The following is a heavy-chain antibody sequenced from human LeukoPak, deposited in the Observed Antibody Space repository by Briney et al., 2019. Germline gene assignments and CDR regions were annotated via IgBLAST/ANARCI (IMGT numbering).Heavy chain of an antibody. CDR2: IRSSSSTI. Sequence: GGSLRLSCAASGFTFSTYWMSWVRQAPGKGLEWVSYIRSSSSTIYYADSVKGRFTISRDNAKNSLYLQMNSLRAEDTAVYYCARAKRNGFDIWGQGTMVTVSS. J-gene: IGHJ3*02. CDR1: GFTFSTYW. CDR3: ARAKRNGFDI. V-gene: IGHV3-48*01.